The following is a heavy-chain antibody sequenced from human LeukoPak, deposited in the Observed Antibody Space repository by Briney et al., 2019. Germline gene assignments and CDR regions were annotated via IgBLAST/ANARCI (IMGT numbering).Heavy chain of an antibody. CDR3: TKGGLMSRRCYFDY. V-gene: IGHV3-23*01. D-gene: IGHD5-24*01. CDR2: ISDSGGST. Sequence: PGGSLRLSCAASGFTFSSYAMSWVRQAPGKGLEWVSTISDSGGSTYYADSVEGRFTISRDNSKNTVYLQMNSLRVEDTAVYYCTKGGLMSRRCYFDYWGQGTLVTVSS. J-gene: IGHJ4*02. CDR1: GFTFSSYA.